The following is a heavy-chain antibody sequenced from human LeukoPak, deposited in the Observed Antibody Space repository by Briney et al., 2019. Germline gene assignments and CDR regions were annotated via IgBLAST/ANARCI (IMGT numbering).Heavy chain of an antibody. V-gene: IGHV4-30-4*01. CDR3: ARGTYYYDSSGYPFDY. CDR1: GGSISSGDYY. Sequence: PSETLSLTCTVSGGSISSGDYYWSWIRQPPGKGPEWIGYIYYSGSTYYNPSLKSRVTISVDTSKNQFSLKLSSVTAADTAVYYCARGTYYYDSSGYPFDYWGQGTLVTVSS. D-gene: IGHD3-22*01. CDR2: IYYSGST. J-gene: IGHJ4*02.